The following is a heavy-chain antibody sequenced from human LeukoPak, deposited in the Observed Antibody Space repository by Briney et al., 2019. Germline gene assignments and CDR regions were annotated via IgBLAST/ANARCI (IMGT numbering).Heavy chain of an antibody. CDR2: INAGNGNT. D-gene: IGHD6-19*01. CDR3: AGVSSSGWSGGFDY. Sequence: ASVKVSCKASVYTFTSYAMHWVRQARGQRLEWMGWINAGNGNTKYSQKFQGRVTITRDTSASTAYMELSSLRSEDTAVYYCAGVSSSGWSGGFDYWGQGTLVTVSS. J-gene: IGHJ4*02. CDR1: VYTFTSYA. V-gene: IGHV1-3*01.